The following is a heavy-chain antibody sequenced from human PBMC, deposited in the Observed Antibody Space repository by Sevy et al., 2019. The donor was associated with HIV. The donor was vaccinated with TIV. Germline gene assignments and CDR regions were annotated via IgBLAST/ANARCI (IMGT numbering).Heavy chain of an antibody. Sequence: ASVKVSCKASGYTFTNYGISWVRQAPGQGLEWMGWISTHNGDTNYAQKLQGRVTMTTDTSTSTAYLGLRSLRSDDTAVYYCARRIYYDSSAYYWWFDPWGQGTLVTVSS. V-gene: IGHV1-18*01. D-gene: IGHD3-22*01. CDR2: ISTHNGDT. CDR3: ARRIYYDSSAYYWWFDP. J-gene: IGHJ5*02. CDR1: GYTFTNYG.